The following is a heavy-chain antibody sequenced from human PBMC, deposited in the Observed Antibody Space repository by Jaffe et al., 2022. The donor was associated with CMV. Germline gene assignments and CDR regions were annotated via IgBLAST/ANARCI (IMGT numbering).Heavy chain of an antibody. Sequence: EVQLVESGGGLVKPGGSLRLSCAASGFTFSSYSMNWVRQAPGKGLEWVSSISSSSSYIYYADSVKGRFTISRDNAKNSLYLQMNSLRAEDTAVYYCARFNIAVAGSFDYWGQGTLVTVSS. CDR3: ARFNIAVAGSFDY. V-gene: IGHV3-21*01. CDR1: GFTFSSYS. D-gene: IGHD6-19*01. J-gene: IGHJ4*02. CDR2: ISSSSSYI.